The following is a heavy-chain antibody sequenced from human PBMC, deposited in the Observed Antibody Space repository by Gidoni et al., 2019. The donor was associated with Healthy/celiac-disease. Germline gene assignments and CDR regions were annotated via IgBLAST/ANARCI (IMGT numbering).Heavy chain of an antibody. D-gene: IGHD3-10*01. V-gene: IGHV3-20*03. Sequence: PGKGLEWVSGINWNGGSTGYADSVKGRFTISRDNAKNSLYLQMNSLRAEDTALYYCARFSGSSDYFDYWGQGTLVTVSS. J-gene: IGHJ4*02. CDR3: ARFSGSSDYFDY. CDR2: INWNGGST.